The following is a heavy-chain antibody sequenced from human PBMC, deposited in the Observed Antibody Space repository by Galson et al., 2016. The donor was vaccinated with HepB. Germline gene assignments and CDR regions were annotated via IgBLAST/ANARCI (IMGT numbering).Heavy chain of an antibody. Sequence: SLRLSCAVSGFTFSNAWMSWVRQAPGEGLEWVGRIKSMTDGGTTDYAAPVKGRFTISRDESKNTLYLQMNSLKIEDTAVYYCTTGPNCVGDCYSARYDHWGQGTLVTVSS. J-gene: IGHJ4*02. CDR2: IKSMTDGGTT. CDR3: TTGPNCVGDCYSARYDH. CDR1: GFTFSNAW. D-gene: IGHD2-21*02. V-gene: IGHV3-15*01.